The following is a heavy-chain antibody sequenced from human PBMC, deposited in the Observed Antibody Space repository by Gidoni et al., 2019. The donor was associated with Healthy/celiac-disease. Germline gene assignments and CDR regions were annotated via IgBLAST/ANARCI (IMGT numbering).Heavy chain of an antibody. J-gene: IGHJ6*02. V-gene: IGHV3-15*01. D-gene: IGHD6-19*01. CDR1: GFTFSNAW. Sequence: EVQLVESGGGLVKPGGSLRLSCAASGFTFSNAWMSWVRQSPGKGLEWVGRIKSKTDGGTTDYAAPVKGRFTISRDDSKNTLYLQMNSLKTEDTAVYYCTTVPGIAVAGDELFDYYYGMDVWGQGTTVTVSS. CDR2: IKSKTDGGTT. CDR3: TTVPGIAVAGDELFDYYYGMDV.